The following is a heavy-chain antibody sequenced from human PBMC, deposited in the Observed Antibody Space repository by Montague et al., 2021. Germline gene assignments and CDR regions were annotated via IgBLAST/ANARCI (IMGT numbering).Heavy chain of an antibody. D-gene: IGHD4-17*01. V-gene: IGHV3-23*01. CDR2: ITSGGST. Sequence: SLRLSCAASGFPFSSYAMSWVRQAPGKGLKWVSSITSGGSTYYADSVTGRFTISRDNSKNTLYLQMNSLSAEDTAVYYCTKDQDDYGDYVDWVDTWGQGTLVTVSS. CDR1: GFPFSSYA. J-gene: IGHJ5*02. CDR3: TKDQDDYGDYVDWVDT.